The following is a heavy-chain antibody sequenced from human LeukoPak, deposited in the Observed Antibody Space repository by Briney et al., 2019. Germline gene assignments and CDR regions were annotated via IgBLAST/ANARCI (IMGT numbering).Heavy chain of an antibody. CDR1: GFTFSSYG. J-gene: IGHJ3*02. Sequence: GGSLRLSCAASGFTFSSYGMHWVRQAPGKGLEWVAVIWYDGSNKYYADSVKGRFTISRDNSKNTLYVQMNSLRAEDTAVYYCARDTAAAGNLAFDIWGQGTMVTVSS. D-gene: IGHD6-13*01. CDR2: IWYDGSNK. V-gene: IGHV3-33*01. CDR3: ARDTAAAGNLAFDI.